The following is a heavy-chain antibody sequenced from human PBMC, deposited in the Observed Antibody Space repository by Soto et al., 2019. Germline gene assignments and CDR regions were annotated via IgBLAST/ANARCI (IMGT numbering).Heavy chain of an antibody. CDR2: IYYSGST. CDR3: AREPRPSVGANDAFDI. CDR1: GGSISSYY. Sequence: LSETLSLTCTVSGGSISSYYWSCIRQPPGKGLEWIGYIYYSGSTNYNPSLKSRVTISVDTSKNQFSLKLSSVTAADTAVYYCAREPRPSVGANDAFDIWGQGTMVTVSS. J-gene: IGHJ3*02. D-gene: IGHD1-26*01. V-gene: IGHV4-59*01.